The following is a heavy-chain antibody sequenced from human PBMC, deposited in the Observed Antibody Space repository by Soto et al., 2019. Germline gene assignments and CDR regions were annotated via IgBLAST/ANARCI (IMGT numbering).Heavy chain of an antibody. V-gene: IGHV3-30*03. CDR1: GFTFSSDA. J-gene: IGHJ6*02. CDR2: ISDDRSNK. D-gene: IGHD5-18*01. CDR3: ARDPPAGGYSYGAFYGMDV. Sequence: PGGSVRLSXAASGFTFSSDAMHWVRQAPGKGLEWVAVISDDRSNKYYSDSVKGRFTISRDNSKNTLYLQMNSLRPEDSAVYYCARDPPAGGYSYGAFYGMDVWGQGTTVTVSS.